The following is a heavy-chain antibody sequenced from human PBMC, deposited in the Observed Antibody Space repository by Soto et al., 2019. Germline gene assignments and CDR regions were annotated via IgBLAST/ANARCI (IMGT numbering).Heavy chain of an antibody. V-gene: IGHV3-30*18. CDR2: ISYDGSNK. Sequence: GGSLRLSCAASGCTFSSYGMHWVRKRQGKGLEWVAVISYDGSNKYYADSVKGRLTISSDNSKNTLYLQMNSRRAEDTAVYYCSQDSPEDGSLEWLLHTWGQGTLVTVSS. CDR3: SQDSPEDGSLEWLLHT. CDR1: GCTFSSYG. J-gene: IGHJ5*02. D-gene: IGHD3-3*01.